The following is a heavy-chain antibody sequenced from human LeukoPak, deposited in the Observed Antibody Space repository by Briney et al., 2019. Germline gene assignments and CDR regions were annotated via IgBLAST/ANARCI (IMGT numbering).Heavy chain of an antibody. D-gene: IGHD3-22*01. CDR2: ISYDGSNK. Sequence: GVSLRLSCAASGFTFSSYAMHWVRQAPGKGLEWVAVISYDGSNKYYADSVKGRFTISRDNSKNTLYLQMNSLRAEDTAVYYCARDHYYYDSSGYLDYWGQGTLVTVSS. V-gene: IGHV3-30*04. J-gene: IGHJ4*02. CDR1: GFTFSSYA. CDR3: ARDHYYYDSSGYLDY.